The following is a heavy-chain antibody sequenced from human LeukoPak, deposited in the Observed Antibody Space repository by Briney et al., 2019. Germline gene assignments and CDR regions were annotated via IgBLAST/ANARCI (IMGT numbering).Heavy chain of an antibody. CDR3: ARVQGYYYDSTNRYYFDY. CDR1: GGSISSGGYY. CDR2: IYYSGST. D-gene: IGHD3-22*01. V-gene: IGHV4-30-4*08. Sequence: PSETLSLTCTVSGGSISSGGYYWSWIRQHPGKGLEWIGYIYYSGSTYYNPSLKSRVTISVNTSKNQFSLKLSSVTAADTAVYYCARVQGYYYDSTNRYYFDYWGQGTLVTVSS. J-gene: IGHJ4*02.